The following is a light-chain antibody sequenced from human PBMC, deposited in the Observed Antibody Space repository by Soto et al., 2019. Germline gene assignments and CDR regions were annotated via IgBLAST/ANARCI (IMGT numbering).Light chain of an antibody. Sequence: EMVMTQSPATLSVSPGKRATLSCRASQSVSSNLAWYQQKPGQAPRLLISGASPRATGIPARVSGSGSGTEFTLTISSLQSEDFAVYYCQQYNNWPRTFGQGTKVDIK. CDR3: QQYNNWPRT. CDR1: QSVSSN. CDR2: GAS. V-gene: IGKV3-15*01. J-gene: IGKJ1*01.